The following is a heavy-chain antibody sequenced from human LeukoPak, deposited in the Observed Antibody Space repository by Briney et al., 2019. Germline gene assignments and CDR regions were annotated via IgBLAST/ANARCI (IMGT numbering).Heavy chain of an antibody. V-gene: IGHV3-30*18. CDR2: ISYDGSNK. CDR3: AKEGAAAAGTFDY. Sequence: GGSLRLSCAASGFTFSSYGMHWVRQAPGKGLEWVAVISYDGSNKYYADSVKGRFTISRDNSKNTLYLQMNSLRAEDTAVYYCAKEGAAAAGTFDYWGQGTLVTVSS. CDR1: GFTFSSYG. J-gene: IGHJ4*02. D-gene: IGHD6-13*01.